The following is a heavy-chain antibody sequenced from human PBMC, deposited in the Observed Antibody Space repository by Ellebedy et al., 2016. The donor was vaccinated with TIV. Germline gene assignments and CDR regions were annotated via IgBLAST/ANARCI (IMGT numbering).Heavy chain of an antibody. CDR1: GGSISSHY. D-gene: IGHD4-17*01. CDR2: IHDTGNS. J-gene: IGHJ4*02. V-gene: IGHV4-59*11. CDR3: ASSPYGDYGIGY. Sequence: SETLSLTXTVSGGSISSHYWSWIRQPPGKGLEWIGYIHDTGNSNYNPSLKSRVTMFADTSKNQFSLKLGSVTAADTAVYYCASSPYGDYGIGYWGQGTLVTVSS.